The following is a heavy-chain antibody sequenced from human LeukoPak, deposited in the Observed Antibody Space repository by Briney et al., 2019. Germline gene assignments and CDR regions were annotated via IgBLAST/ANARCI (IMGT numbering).Heavy chain of an antibody. CDR1: GGSISSGSYY. Sequence: SETLSLTCTVSGGSISSGSYYWSLIRQPAGKGLEWIGRIYTSGSTNYNPSLKSRVTISVDTSKNQFSLKLSSVTAADTAVYYCARNGVESWGQGTLVTVSS. V-gene: IGHV4-61*02. J-gene: IGHJ4*02. CDR2: IYTSGST. CDR3: ARNGVES. D-gene: IGHD5-24*01.